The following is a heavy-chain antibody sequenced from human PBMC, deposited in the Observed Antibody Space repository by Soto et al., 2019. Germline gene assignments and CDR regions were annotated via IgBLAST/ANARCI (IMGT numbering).Heavy chain of an antibody. CDR1: GFTFDDYA. CDR3: VKDVIGYCSAGNCFPDSYFDY. CDR2: ISWNSGTI. V-gene: IGHV3-9*01. Sequence: EVQLVESGGGWVQPGRSLRLSCAASGFTFDDYAMHWVRQAPGKGLEWVSGISWNSGTIGYADSVKGRFTISRDNAKNSLYLQMSGLRAEDTAFYYCVKDVIGYCSAGNCFPDSYFDYWGQGALVTVSS. D-gene: IGHD2-15*01. J-gene: IGHJ4*02.